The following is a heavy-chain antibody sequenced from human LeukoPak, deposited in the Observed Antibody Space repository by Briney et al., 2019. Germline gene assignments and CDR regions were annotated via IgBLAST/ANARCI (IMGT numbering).Heavy chain of an antibody. Sequence: GGSLRLSCAASGFTVSNNYMSWVRQAPGKGLGWVSLVYSSGSTDYADSVKGRFTISRDNSKNTLYLQMNSLRDEDTAVYYCARGGDIVGTSRSAFDIWGQGTMVTVSS. J-gene: IGHJ3*02. CDR2: VYSSGST. CDR3: ARGGDIVGTSRSAFDI. CDR1: GFTVSNNY. V-gene: IGHV3-53*01. D-gene: IGHD1-26*01.